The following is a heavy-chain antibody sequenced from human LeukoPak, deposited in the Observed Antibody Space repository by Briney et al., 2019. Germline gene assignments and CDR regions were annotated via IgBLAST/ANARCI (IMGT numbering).Heavy chain of an antibody. V-gene: IGHV3-49*03. CDR1: GFTFGDHA. Sequence: PGGSLRLSCTTSGFTFGDHAMSWFRQAPGKGLEWVGFIRSKSYGGTTEYAASVKGRFTISRDDSKSIAYLQMNSLIIDDTAIYYCTRGGNWNYVRFYYCMDVWGKGTTVTVSS. D-gene: IGHD1-7*01. CDR2: IRSKSYGGTT. J-gene: IGHJ6*03. CDR3: TRGGNWNYVRFYYCMDV.